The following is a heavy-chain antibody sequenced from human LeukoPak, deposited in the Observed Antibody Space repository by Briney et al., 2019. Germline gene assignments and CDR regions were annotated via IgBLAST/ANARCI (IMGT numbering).Heavy chain of an antibody. V-gene: IGHV3-23*01. CDR1: GGSFSDYY. D-gene: IGHD3-10*01. CDR2: ISGSGAST. CDR3: AKDLWAAGNGEFLDH. Sequence: ETLSLTCAVYGGSFSDYYWSWIRQPPGKGLEWVSGISGSGASTHYADSVKGRFTISRDNSKNTLYLQMNNLRPEDTAVYYCAKDLWAAGNGEFLDHWSQGTLVTVSS. J-gene: IGHJ4*02.